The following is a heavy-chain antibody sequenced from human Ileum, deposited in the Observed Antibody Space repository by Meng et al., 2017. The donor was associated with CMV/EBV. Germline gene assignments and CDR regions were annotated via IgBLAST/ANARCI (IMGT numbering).Heavy chain of an antibody. D-gene: IGHD2-15*01. J-gene: IGHJ5*02. CDR2: INIDGTIT. Sequence: EVQLVESGGDLVQPGGSLRLSVAAPEFTFNNYWMHWVRQAPGKGLVWVSHINIDGTITAYVDSVKGRFTISKDNAKNTVYLHMNSLRVEDTAVYYCTRAPPCSGGSCSDGWFHTWGQGTLVTVYS. V-gene: IGHV3-74*03. CDR3: TRAPPCSGGSCSDGWFHT. CDR1: EFTFNNYW.